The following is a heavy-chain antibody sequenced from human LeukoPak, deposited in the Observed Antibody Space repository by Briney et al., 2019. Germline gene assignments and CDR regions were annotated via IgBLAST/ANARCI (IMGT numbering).Heavy chain of an antibody. J-gene: IGHJ5*01. Sequence: SQTLSLTCAISGDSVSSNSAAWNWIRQSPPRGLEWLGRTYYRYNWYNDYAVSVSSRITVNPDTSKNQFSLQLNSVTPEDTAVYYCSRGTHWFDSWGQGTLVTVSS. CDR2: TYYRYNWYN. CDR3: SRGTHWFDS. D-gene: IGHD1-7*01. CDR1: GDSVSSNSAA. V-gene: IGHV6-1*01.